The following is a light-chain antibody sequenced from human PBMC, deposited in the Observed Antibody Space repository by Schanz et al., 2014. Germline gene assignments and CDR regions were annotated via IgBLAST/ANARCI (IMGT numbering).Light chain of an antibody. CDR1: SSSIGRNT. CDR3: QCYDSSLSGWRV. V-gene: IGLV1-44*01. J-gene: IGLJ3*02. Sequence: QSVLTQPPSASATPGQRVTISCSGSSSSIGRNTVNWYQQFPGTAPKLLIHANNQRLSGVPDRFSGSKSGTSASLAITGLQAEDEGDYYCQCYDSSLSGWRVFGGGTKLTVL. CDR2: ANN.